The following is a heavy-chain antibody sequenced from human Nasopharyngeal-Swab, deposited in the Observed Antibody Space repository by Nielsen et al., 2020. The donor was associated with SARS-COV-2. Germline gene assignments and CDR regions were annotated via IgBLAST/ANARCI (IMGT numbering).Heavy chain of an antibody. CDR3: AREELGYCSGGSCLPFDY. D-gene: IGHD2-15*01. Sequence: WIPQPPGKGLEWVSYISSSSSTIYYADSVKGRFTISRDNAKNSLYLQMNSLRDEDTAVYYCAREELGYCSGGSCLPFDYWGQGTLVTVSS. V-gene: IGHV3-48*02. CDR2: ISSSSSTI. J-gene: IGHJ4*02.